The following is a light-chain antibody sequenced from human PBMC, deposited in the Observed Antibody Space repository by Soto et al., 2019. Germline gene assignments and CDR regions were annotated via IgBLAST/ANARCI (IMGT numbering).Light chain of an antibody. J-gene: IGLJ1*01. CDR1: NIGSKT. Sequence: SYDLTQPPSMSVAPGQTARITCGGNNIGSKTVHWYQQKAGQAPVLVVYDDRDRPSGIPERFSGSNSGNTATLTISRVEAGDEADYYCQVWDVSTVHYVFGTGTKVTVL. CDR2: DDR. V-gene: IGLV3-21*02. CDR3: QVWDVSTVHYV.